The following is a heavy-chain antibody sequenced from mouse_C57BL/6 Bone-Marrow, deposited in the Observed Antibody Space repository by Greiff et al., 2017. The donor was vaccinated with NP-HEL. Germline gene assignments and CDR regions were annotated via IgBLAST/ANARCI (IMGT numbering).Heavy chain of an antibody. CDR1: GFSINSDCY. Sequence: EVQLQQSGPSLVRPSQTLSLTCTVTGFSINSDCYWIWIRQFPGNKLEYIGYTFYSGITYYNPSLESRTYITRDTSKNQFSLKLSSVTTEDTATYYCARGIPFYYYGSSHWYFDVWGTGTTVTVSS. V-gene: IGHV3-3*01. CDR3: ARGIPFYYYGSSHWYFDV. J-gene: IGHJ1*03. D-gene: IGHD1-1*01. CDR2: TFYSGIT.